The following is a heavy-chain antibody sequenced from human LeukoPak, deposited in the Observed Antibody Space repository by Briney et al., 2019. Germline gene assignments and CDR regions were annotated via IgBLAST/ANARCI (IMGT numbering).Heavy chain of an antibody. J-gene: IGHJ4*02. CDR3: AKARGPLDY. Sequence: PGGSLRLSCAASGFTFDDYAMHWVRQAPGKGLEWVSGISWNSGSIGYADSVKGRFTISRDNAKNSLYLQMNSLRAEDTALYYCAKARGPLDYWGQGTLATVSS. D-gene: IGHD3-10*01. V-gene: IGHV3-9*01. CDR1: GFTFDDYA. CDR2: ISWNSGSI.